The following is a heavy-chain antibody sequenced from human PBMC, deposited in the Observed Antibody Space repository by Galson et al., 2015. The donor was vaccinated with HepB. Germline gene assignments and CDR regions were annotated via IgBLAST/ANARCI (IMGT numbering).Heavy chain of an antibody. D-gene: IGHD3-22*01. J-gene: IGHJ5*02. CDR3: AREREYPHYYDSSGYVTFDP. Sequence: SVKVSCKASGYTFTGYYMHWVRQAPGQGLEWMGWINPNSGGTNYAQKFQGWVTMTRDTSISTAYMELSRLRSDDTAVYYCAREREYPHYYDSSGYVTFDPWGQGTLVAVSS. CDR2: INPNSGGT. CDR1: GYTFTGYY. V-gene: IGHV1-2*04.